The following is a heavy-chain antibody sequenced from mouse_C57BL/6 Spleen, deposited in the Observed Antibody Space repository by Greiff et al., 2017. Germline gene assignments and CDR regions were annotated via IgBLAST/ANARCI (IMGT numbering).Heavy chain of an antibody. V-gene: IGHV1-82*01. Sequence: VQLQESGPELVKPGASVKISCKASGYAFRSSWMNWVKQRPGKGLEWIGRSYPGDGDTNYNGKFKGKATLTADKSSSTDYMQLSSLTSEDSSVDFCARDGTCYAMDYWGQGTSVTVSS. D-gene: IGHD1-1*01. CDR3: ARDGTCYAMDY. CDR2: SYPGDGDT. J-gene: IGHJ4*01. CDR1: GYAFRSSW.